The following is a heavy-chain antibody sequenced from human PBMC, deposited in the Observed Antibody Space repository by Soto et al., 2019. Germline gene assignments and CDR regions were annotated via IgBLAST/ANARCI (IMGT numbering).Heavy chain of an antibody. Sequence: GGSLRLSCAASGFTFSDYAMSWVRQAPGKGLEWVSSISPRGDYIYYADSVKGRFTISRDNSQNTLYLQMNSLRAEDTALYYCAEGAMTTNVDYWGQGTLVTVSS. CDR1: GFTFSDYA. V-gene: IGHV3-23*01. J-gene: IGHJ4*02. CDR2: ISPRGDYI. CDR3: AEGAMTTNVDY. D-gene: IGHD2-2*01.